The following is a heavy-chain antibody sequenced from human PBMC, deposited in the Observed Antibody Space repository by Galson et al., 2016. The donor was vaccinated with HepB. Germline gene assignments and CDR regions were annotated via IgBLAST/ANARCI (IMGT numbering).Heavy chain of an antibody. Sequence: SLRLSCAASGFTFSSFGMNWVRQAPGKGLEWVAVIWYDGNNKYYADSVKGRFTISRDNSKNTLYLQMNSLRAEDTAVYYCAKRGQQLTGNWYFDLWGRGTLVTVSS. D-gene: IGHD6-13*01. V-gene: IGHV3-33*06. J-gene: IGHJ2*01. CDR1: GFTFSSFG. CDR2: IWYDGNNK. CDR3: AKRGQQLTGNWYFDL.